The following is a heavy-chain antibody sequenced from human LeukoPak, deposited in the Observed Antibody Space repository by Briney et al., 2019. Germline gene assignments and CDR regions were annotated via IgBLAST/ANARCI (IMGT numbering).Heavy chain of an antibody. Sequence: GGSLRLSCAASGFTFSSYAMHWVRQAPGKGLEWVAVISYDGSNKYYADSVKGRFTISRDNSKNTLYLQMNSLRAEDTAVYYCAKRPPDYDFWSGYDYWGQGTLVTVSS. CDR1: GFTFSSYA. V-gene: IGHV3-30-3*02. CDR2: ISYDGSNK. D-gene: IGHD3-3*01. CDR3: AKRPPDYDFWSGYDY. J-gene: IGHJ4*02.